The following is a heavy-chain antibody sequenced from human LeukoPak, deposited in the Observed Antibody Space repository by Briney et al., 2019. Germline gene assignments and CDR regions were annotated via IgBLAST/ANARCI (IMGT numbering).Heavy chain of an antibody. Sequence: GGSLRLSCAASRFTFTDYWMSWVRQAPGKGLKWVSVIYSGGSTYYADSVKGRFTISRDNSKNTLYLQMNSLRAEDTAVYYCAAIAAAVVYYFDYWGQGTLVTVSS. CDR1: RFTFTDYW. V-gene: IGHV3-66*01. J-gene: IGHJ4*02. D-gene: IGHD6-13*01. CDR3: AAIAAAVVYYFDY. CDR2: IYSGGST.